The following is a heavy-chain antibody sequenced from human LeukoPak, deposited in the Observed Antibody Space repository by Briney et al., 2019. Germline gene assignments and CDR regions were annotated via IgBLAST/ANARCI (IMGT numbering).Heavy chain of an antibody. D-gene: IGHD6-19*01. CDR3: ATSIGVAVAFDF. Sequence: GGSLRLSCAASGFTFSSYWMSWVRQAPGKGLEWVANIKQDGSEKYYVDSVKGRFTISRDNAKNSLYLQMNSLKAEDTAIYYCATSIGVAVAFDFWGQGTLVTVSS. J-gene: IGHJ4*02. CDR1: GFTFSSYW. CDR2: IKQDGSEK. V-gene: IGHV3-7*03.